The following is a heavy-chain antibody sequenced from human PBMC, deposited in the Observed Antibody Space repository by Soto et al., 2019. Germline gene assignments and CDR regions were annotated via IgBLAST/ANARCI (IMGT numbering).Heavy chain of an antibody. J-gene: IGHJ4*02. CDR1: GYPISSGYY. D-gene: IGHD3-3*01. V-gene: IGHV4-38-2*01. CDR3: ARNSYYDFWSGYQRAFDL. CDR2: LYHSGST. Sequence: VSGYPISSGYYWGWIRQSPGKGLEWIGSLYHSGSTYYNPSLKSRVTISVDSSKNQFSLRLTSVTAADTAVYYCARNSYYDFWSGYQRAFDLWGQGTVVTVSS.